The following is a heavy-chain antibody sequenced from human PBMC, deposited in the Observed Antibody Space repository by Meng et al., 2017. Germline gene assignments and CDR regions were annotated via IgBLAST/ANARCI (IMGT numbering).Heavy chain of an antibody. CDR1: GSTFTSYA. D-gene: IGHD3-10*01. CDR2: IHTNTGNP. CDR3: ARDAGITMVRGVIIGY. V-gene: IGHV7-4-1*02. J-gene: IGHJ4*02. Sequence: LVELVSEVSKPGSLVHVSFKASGSTFTSYAMNWVRQAPGQGLEWMGWIHTNTGNPTYAQGFTGRFVFSLDTSVSTAYLQISSLKAEDTAVYYCARDAGITMVRGVIIGYWGQGTLVTVSS.